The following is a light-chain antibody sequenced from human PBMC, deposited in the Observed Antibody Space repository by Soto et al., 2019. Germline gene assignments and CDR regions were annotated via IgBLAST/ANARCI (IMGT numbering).Light chain of an antibody. Sequence: EIQLTQSPSFLSASVGDRVTISCRASQGISSYLAWYQQTPGKAPKLLIYASSTLQSGIPSRFSGSGSGTDFSLTISSLQPEDFAIYYCQQLTTFPVTFGGGTRLEI. V-gene: IGKV1-9*01. J-gene: IGKJ5*01. CDR1: QGISSY. CDR2: ASS. CDR3: QQLTTFPVT.